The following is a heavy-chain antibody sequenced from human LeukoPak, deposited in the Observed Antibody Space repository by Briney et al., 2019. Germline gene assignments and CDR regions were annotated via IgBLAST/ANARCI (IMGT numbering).Heavy chain of an antibody. Sequence: GGSLRLSCAASGFTFSDYYMSWIRQAPGKGLEWVSNISSSGSTIYYADSVKGRFTISRDNAKNSLYLQMNSLRAEDTAVYYCARELRFLEWPPTRFDPWGQGTLVTVSS. J-gene: IGHJ5*02. D-gene: IGHD3-3*01. CDR1: GFTFSDYY. CDR2: ISSSGSTI. V-gene: IGHV3-11*01. CDR3: ARELRFLEWPPTRFDP.